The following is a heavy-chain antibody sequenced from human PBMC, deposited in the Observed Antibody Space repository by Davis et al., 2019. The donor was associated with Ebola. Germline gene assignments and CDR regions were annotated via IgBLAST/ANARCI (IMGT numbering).Heavy chain of an antibody. Sequence: GGSLRLSCAASGFTFSSYAMSWVRQAPGKGLEWVSVISSSGGSTYYADSVKGRFTISRDNSKKTLYLQMNSLRAEDTAVYYCAKSGLSFGVVKYHYGMDVWGKGTTVTVSS. CDR3: AKSGLSFGVVKYHYGMDV. V-gene: IGHV3-23*01. J-gene: IGHJ6*04. D-gene: IGHD3-3*01. CDR2: ISSSGGST. CDR1: GFTFSSYA.